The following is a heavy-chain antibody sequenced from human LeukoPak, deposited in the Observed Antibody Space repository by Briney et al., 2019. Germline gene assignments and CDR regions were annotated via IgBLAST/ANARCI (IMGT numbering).Heavy chain of an antibody. V-gene: IGHV3-30*02. CDR3: AKREGVGDFDY. D-gene: IGHD1-26*01. CDR1: GFAFSYYD. J-gene: IGHJ4*02. CDR2: IRYDGSTK. Sequence: PGGSLRLSCAASGFAFSYYDMHWVRQAAGKGLEWVAFIRYDGSTKYSAASVKGRFNVSRDNSKNTLYLQMNSLRPEDTAVYYCAKREGVGDFDYWGQGTLVTVSS.